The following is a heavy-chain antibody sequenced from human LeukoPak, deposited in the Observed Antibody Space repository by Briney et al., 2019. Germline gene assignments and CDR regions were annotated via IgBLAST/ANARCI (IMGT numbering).Heavy chain of an antibody. Sequence: SETLSLTCTVSGYSISSGYFWGWARQPPGKGPECIGNIYHSGSTYYNPPLKSRVTISVDTSKNQFSLKLSSVTGADAAVYYCARTLYSSGWCPFDYWGQGALVTVSS. CDR3: ARTLYSSGWCPFDY. D-gene: IGHD6-19*01. CDR1: GYSISSGYF. J-gene: IGHJ4*02. CDR2: IYHSGST. V-gene: IGHV4-38-2*02.